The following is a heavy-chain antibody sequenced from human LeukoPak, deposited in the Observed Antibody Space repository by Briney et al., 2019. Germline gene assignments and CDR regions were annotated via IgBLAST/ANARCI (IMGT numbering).Heavy chain of an antibody. CDR1: GFTFSNYA. V-gene: IGHV3-23*01. D-gene: IGHD3-22*01. CDR3: ARGRSSGPYFFDY. Sequence: GGSLRLSCTASGFTFSNYAMSWVRQAPGKGLEWVSSISGSGFSTYYADSVKGRFTIPRDNSKNTLYLQMNSLRADDTAVYYCARGRSSGPYFFDYWGQGTLVTVSS. J-gene: IGHJ4*02. CDR2: ISGSGFST.